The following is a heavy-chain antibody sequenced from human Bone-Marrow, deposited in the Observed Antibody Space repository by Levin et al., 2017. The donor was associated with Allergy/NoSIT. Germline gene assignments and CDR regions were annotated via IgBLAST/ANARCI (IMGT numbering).Heavy chain of an antibody. Sequence: PGGSLRLSCVSSGFNFSSYGMQWVRQAPGKGLEWVASIWYDGSHEDYVDSVTGRFTVSRDNSKHTLYLQLNSLRVDDTAVYFCARERGRRIVPAYDYYYGLDVWGPGTTVTVSS. D-gene: IGHD1-26*01. J-gene: IGHJ6*02. CDR2: IWYDGSHE. CDR3: ARERGRRIVPAYDYYYGLDV. CDR1: GFNFSSYG. V-gene: IGHV3-33*01.